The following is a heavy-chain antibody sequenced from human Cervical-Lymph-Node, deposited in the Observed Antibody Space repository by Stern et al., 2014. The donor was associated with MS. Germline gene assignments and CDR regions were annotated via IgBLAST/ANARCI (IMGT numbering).Heavy chain of an antibody. Sequence: VQLGESGPGLVKPSQTLSLTCTVSGGSISSGGYFWSWIRQHPGKGLEWIGYIYHSGITYYTPSLKSRVTISVDPSKNHFSLDLTSVTAADTAVYYCARKGAIVPAAIENWFDSWGQGTLVTVSS. CDR1: GGSISSGGYF. V-gene: IGHV4-31*03. CDR2: IYHSGIT. J-gene: IGHJ5*01. CDR3: ARKGAIVPAAIENWFDS. D-gene: IGHD2-2*01.